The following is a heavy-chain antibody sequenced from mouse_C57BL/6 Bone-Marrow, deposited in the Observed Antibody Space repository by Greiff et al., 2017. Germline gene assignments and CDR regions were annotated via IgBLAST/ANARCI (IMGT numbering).Heavy chain of an antibody. CDR1: GYTFTSYG. Sequence: VQLQQSGAELARPGASVKLSCKASGYTFTSYGISWVKQRTGQGLEWIGEIYPRSGNPYYNEKFKGKATLTADKSSSTAYMELRNLTSEDSAVYFCARPYGSSYNYWGQGTTLTVSS. D-gene: IGHD1-1*01. CDR3: ARPYGSSYNY. V-gene: IGHV1-81*01. CDR2: IYPRSGNP. J-gene: IGHJ2*01.